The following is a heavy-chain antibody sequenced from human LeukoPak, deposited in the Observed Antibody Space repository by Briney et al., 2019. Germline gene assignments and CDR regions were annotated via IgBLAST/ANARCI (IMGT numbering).Heavy chain of an antibody. V-gene: IGHV3-30*14. CDR2: ISYDGSNK. Sequence: PGRSLRLSCAASGFTFSSYAMHWVRQAPGKGLEWVAVISYDGSNKYYADSVKGRFTISRDNSKNTLYLQMNSLRAEDTAVYYCARVIGAYSSSWYYYYYMDVWGKGTTVTVSS. D-gene: IGHD6-13*01. J-gene: IGHJ6*03. CDR1: GFTFSSYA. CDR3: ARVIGAYSSSWYYYYYMDV.